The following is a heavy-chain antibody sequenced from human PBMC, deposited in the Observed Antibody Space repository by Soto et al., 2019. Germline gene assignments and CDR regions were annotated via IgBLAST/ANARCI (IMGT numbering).Heavy chain of an antibody. CDR2: IIPIFDTA. D-gene: IGHD3-3*01. Sequence: ASVKVSCKASGGTFSSYAISWVRQAPGQGLEWMGGIIPIFDTANYAQKIQGRVTITADESTSTAYMELSSLRSEDTAEYYCARGSPGDDFWSGRPFYYGMDVWGQGTTVTVSS. CDR1: GGTFSSYA. V-gene: IGHV1-69*13. J-gene: IGHJ6*02. CDR3: ARGSPGDDFWSGRPFYYGMDV.